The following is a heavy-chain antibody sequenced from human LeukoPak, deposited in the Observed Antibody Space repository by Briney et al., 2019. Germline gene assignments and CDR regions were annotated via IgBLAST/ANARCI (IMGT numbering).Heavy chain of an antibody. CDR2: ISAYNGNT. Sequence: GASVKVSCKASGYTFTSYGISWVRQAPGQGLEWMGWISAYNGNTNYAQKLQGRVTMTTDTPTSTAYMELRSLRSDDTAVYYCASLISLAAGPYDAFDIWGQGTMVTVSS. V-gene: IGHV1-18*01. CDR3: ASLISLAAGPYDAFDI. CDR1: GYTFTSYG. D-gene: IGHD6-13*01. J-gene: IGHJ3*02.